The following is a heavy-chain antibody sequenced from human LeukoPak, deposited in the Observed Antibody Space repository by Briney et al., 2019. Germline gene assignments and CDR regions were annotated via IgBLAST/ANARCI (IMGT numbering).Heavy chain of an antibody. V-gene: IGHV1-69*13. J-gene: IGHJ4*02. CDR1: GGTFSSYA. CDR2: IIPTFGTA. Sequence: SVKVSCKASGGTFSSYAISWVRQAPGQGLEWMGGIIPTFGTANYAQKFQGRVTITADESTSTAYMELSSLRSEDTAVYYCARGATVVTYYFDYWGQGTLVTVSS. D-gene: IGHD4-23*01. CDR3: ARGATVVTYYFDY.